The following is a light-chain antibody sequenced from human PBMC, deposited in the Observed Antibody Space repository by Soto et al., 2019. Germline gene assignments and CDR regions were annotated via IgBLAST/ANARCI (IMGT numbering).Light chain of an antibody. Sequence: SRVDPFPSLLSGSFRDGVNIPCRASQTSSSWSAWYQQKPGKATKLLNYTASTLNSLVPSRSSGRGSGTVNTLTSSILHPDFVVSYCWQHNNWYSETFGGGTKVDI. J-gene: IGKJ4*01. CDR2: TAS. V-gene: IGKV1-5*03. CDR1: QTSSSW. CDR3: QHNNWYSET.